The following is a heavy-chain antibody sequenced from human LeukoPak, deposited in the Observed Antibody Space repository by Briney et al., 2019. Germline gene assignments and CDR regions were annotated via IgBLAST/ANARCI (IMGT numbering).Heavy chain of an antibody. CDR2: INHSGST. CDR3: ARVPLGAFGEFLNFDY. CDR1: GGSVSGYY. D-gene: IGHD3-10*01. Sequence: SETLSLTCAVYGGSVSGYYWSWIRQPPGKGLEWIGEINHSGSTNYKSSLKSRVTISVDTSKNQFSLKLSSVTAADTAVYYCARVPLGAFGEFLNFDYWGQGTLVTVSS. V-gene: IGHV4-34*01. J-gene: IGHJ4*02.